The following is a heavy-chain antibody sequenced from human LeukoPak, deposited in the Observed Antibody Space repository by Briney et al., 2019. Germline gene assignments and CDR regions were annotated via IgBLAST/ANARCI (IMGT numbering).Heavy chain of an antibody. CDR1: GYTFTGYY. V-gene: IGHV1-2*02. D-gene: IGHD3-16*01. Sequence: ASVKVSCKASGYTFTGYYMHWVRQAPGQGLEWMGWINPNSGGTNYAQKFQGRVTMTRNTSISTAYMELSSLRSEDTAVYYCAREGGSIDWFDPWGQGTLVTVSS. J-gene: IGHJ5*02. CDR3: AREGGSIDWFDP. CDR2: INPNSGGT.